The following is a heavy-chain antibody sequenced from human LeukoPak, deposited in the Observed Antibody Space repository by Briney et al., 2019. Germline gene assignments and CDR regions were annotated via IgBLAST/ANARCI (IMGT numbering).Heavy chain of an antibody. V-gene: IGHV4-59*01. CDR3: AKTGVVAPSYFFDY. CDR2: IYYSGSA. D-gene: IGHD5-12*01. Sequence: SETLSLTCAVYVGSFSSYYWSWIRQPPGKGLEWIGFIYYSGSANYNPSLRSRVTISVDTSKNQFSLKLTSVTAADTAVYYCAKTGVVAPSYFFDYWAHGPLVTVP. CDR1: VGSFSSYY. J-gene: IGHJ4*01.